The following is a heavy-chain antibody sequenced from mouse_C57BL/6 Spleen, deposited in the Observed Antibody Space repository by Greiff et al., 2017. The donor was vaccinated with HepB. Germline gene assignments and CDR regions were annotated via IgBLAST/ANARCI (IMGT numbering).Heavy chain of an antibody. V-gene: IGHV1-26*01. CDR2: INPNNGGT. CDR3: ARTRGRKVYWYFDV. Sequence: EVQLQQSGPELVKPGASVKISCKASGYTFTDYYMNWVKQSHGKSLEWIGDINPNNGGTSYNQKFKGKATLTVDKSSSTAYMELRSLTSEDSAVYYCARTRGRKVYWYFDVWGTGTTVTVSS. D-gene: IGHD1-3*01. CDR1: GYTFTDYY. J-gene: IGHJ1*03.